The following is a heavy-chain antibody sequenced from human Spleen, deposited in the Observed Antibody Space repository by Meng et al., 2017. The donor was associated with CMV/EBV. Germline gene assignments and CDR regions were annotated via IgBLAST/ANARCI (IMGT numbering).Heavy chain of an antibody. CDR3: AKGGSRGYSSPGDY. D-gene: IGHD6-13*01. Sequence: SLKISCAASGFTFDDYAMHWVRQAPGKGLEWVSGISWNSGSIGYADSVKGRFTISRDNAKNSLYLQMNSLRAEDTALYYCAKGGSRGYSSPGDYWGQGTLVTVSS. J-gene: IGHJ4*02. V-gene: IGHV3-9*01. CDR1: GFTFDDYA. CDR2: ISWNSGSI.